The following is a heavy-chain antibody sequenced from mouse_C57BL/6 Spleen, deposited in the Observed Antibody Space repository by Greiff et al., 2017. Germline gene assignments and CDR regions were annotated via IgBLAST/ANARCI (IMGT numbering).Heavy chain of an antibody. D-gene: IGHD1-1*01. Sequence: VQLQQPGAELVRPGTSVKLSCKASGYTFTSYWMHWVKQRPGQGLEWIGVIDPSDSYTNYNQKFKGKATLTVDTSSSTAYMQLSSLASEDSAVYYCAREGITTVVPYWGQGTLVTVSA. CDR2: IDPSDSYT. CDR3: AREGITTVVPY. J-gene: IGHJ3*01. CDR1: GYTFTSYW. V-gene: IGHV1-59*01.